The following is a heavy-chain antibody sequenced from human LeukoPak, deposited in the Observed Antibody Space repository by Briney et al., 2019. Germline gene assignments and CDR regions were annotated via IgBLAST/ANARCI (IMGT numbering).Heavy chain of an antibody. Sequence: SETLSLTCAVYGGSFSGYYLSWIRQPPGKGLEWVGEINHSGSTNYNPSLKSRVTISVDTSKNQFSLKLSSVTAADTAVYYCARGQVRFLEWLYDYWGQGTLVTVSS. D-gene: IGHD3-3*01. V-gene: IGHV4-34*01. CDR3: ARGQVRFLEWLYDY. CDR2: INHSGST. J-gene: IGHJ4*02. CDR1: GGSFSGYY.